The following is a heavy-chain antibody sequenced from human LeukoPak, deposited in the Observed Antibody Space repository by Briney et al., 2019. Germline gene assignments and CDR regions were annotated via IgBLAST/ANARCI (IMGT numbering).Heavy chain of an antibody. Sequence: GGSLRLSCAASGFTFSSYAMHWVRQAPGKGLEWVAVISYDGSNKYYADSVKGRFTISRDNSKNTLYLQMNSLRAEDTAVYYCARVSDKYQLLYGFDYWGQGTLVTVSS. CDR1: GFTFSSYA. CDR2: ISYDGSNK. J-gene: IGHJ4*02. V-gene: IGHV3-30-3*01. CDR3: ARVSDKYQLLYGFDY. D-gene: IGHD2-2*02.